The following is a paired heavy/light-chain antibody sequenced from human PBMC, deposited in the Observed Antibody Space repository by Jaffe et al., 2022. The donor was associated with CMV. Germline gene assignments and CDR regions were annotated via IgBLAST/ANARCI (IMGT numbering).Light chain of an antibody. V-gene: IGKV2-28*01. CDR2: LGS. Sequence: DIVMTQSPLSLPVTPGEPASISCRSSQSLLHSNGYNYLDWYLQKPGQSPQLLIYLGSNRASGVPDRFSGSGSGTDFTLKISRVEAEDVGVYYCMQALQTPMYTFGQGTKLEIK. CDR1: QSLLHSNGYNY. CDR3: MQALQTPMYT. J-gene: IGKJ2*01.
Heavy chain of an antibody. CDR3: ARRNYDILTGQNNGYWFDP. Sequence: EVQLVQSGAEVKKPGESLKISCKGSGYSFTTYWIGWVRQMPGKGLEWMGIIYPGDSDTRYSPSFQGQVTISADKSINTAYLQWSSLKASDTAMYYCARRNYDILTGQNNGYWFDPWGQGTLVTVSS. CDR2: IYPGDSDT. CDR1: GYSFTTYW. V-gene: IGHV5-51*01. D-gene: IGHD3-9*01. J-gene: IGHJ5*02.